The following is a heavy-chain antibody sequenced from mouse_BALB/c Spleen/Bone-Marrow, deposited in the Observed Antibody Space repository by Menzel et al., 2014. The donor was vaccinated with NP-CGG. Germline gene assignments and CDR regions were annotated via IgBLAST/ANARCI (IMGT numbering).Heavy chain of an antibody. J-gene: IGHJ3*01. D-gene: IGHD2-1*01. Sequence: EVQLQESGPGLVKPSQSLSLTCTVTGYSITSDSAWNWIRQFPGNKLEWMVYISYSGSTSYNPSLKSRISITRDTSKNQFFLQLMSVATKDTATYYCARRGYYGNFLFAYWGQGTLVTVSA. V-gene: IGHV3-2*02. CDR3: ARRGYYGNFLFAY. CDR1: GYSITSDSA. CDR2: ISYSGST.